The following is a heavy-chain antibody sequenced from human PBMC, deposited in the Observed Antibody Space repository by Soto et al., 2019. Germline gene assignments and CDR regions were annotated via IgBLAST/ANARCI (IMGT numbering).Heavy chain of an antibody. CDR1: GFTFSSYE. CDR2: ISSSGSTI. CDR3: ARDRVVGYCSGGSCYSPLYYYYGMDV. J-gene: IGHJ6*02. D-gene: IGHD2-15*01. Sequence: RGLSCAASGFTFSSYEMNWVRQAPGKGLEWVSYISSSGSTIYYADSVKGRFTISRDNAKNSLYLQMNSLRAEDTAVYYCARDRVVGYCSGGSCYSPLYYYYGMDVWGQGTTVTVSS. V-gene: IGHV3-48*03.